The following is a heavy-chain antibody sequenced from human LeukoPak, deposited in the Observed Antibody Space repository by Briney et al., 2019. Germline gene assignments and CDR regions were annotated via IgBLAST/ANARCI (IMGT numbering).Heavy chain of an antibody. CDR3: AKTSPGYSYGYN. V-gene: IGHV3-23*01. CDR1: GFTFSSYA. J-gene: IGHJ4*02. CDR2: ISGSGGST. D-gene: IGHD5-18*01. Sequence: GGSLXXSXAASGFTFSSYAMSWVRQAPGKGLEWVSAISGSGGSTYYADSVKGRFTISRDNSKNTLYLQMNSLRAEDTAVYYCAKTSPGYSYGYNWGQGTLVTVSS.